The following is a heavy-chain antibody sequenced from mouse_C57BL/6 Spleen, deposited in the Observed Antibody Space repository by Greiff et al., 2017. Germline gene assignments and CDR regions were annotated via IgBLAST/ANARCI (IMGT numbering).Heavy chain of an antibody. Sequence: QVQLKESGAELVKPGASVKLSCTASGYTFTSYWITWVKQRPGQGLEWIGDIYPGSGSTNYNEKFKSKATLTVDTSSSTAYMQLSSLTSEDSAVYYCARETITTVVATYWYFDVWGTGTTVTVSS. V-gene: IGHV1-55*01. J-gene: IGHJ1*03. CDR1: GYTFTSYW. CDR3: ARETITTVVATYWYFDV. CDR2: IYPGSGST. D-gene: IGHD1-1*01.